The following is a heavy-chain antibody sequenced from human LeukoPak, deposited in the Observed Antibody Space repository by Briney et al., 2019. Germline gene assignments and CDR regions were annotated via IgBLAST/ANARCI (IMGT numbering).Heavy chain of an antibody. Sequence: ASVKVSCKASGFTFTGYYMHWVRQAPGQGLEWMGWINPNSGGTNYAQKFQGRVTMTRDTSITTAYMELTSLRSDDTAVYYCARGGVGSGIGFDYWGQGTLVTVSS. D-gene: IGHD6-19*01. CDR3: ARGGVGSGIGFDY. J-gene: IGHJ4*02. V-gene: IGHV1-2*02. CDR1: GFTFTGYY. CDR2: INPNSGGT.